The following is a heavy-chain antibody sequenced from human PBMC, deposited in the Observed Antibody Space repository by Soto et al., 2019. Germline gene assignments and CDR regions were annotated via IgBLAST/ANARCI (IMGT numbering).Heavy chain of an antibody. J-gene: IGHJ4*02. CDR1: GGTFGRRA. V-gene: IGHV1-69*01. CDR3: ARWGGRGGETGSSGALDC. D-gene: IGHD3-16*01. CDR2: IVPNLGTA. Sequence: QVLLVQSGAEVRKPGSSVKVSCKASGGTFGRRAFNWVRQAPGQGLEWMGVIVPNLGTANYAQKFQGRVTITADESTTTVEMDLASLTSEDTAIYYGARWGGRGGETGSSGALDCWGQGTPVTVS.